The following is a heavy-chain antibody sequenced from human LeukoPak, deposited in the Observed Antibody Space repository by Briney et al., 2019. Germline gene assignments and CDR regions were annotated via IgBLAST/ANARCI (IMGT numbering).Heavy chain of an antibody. CDR1: GFTFDDYG. J-gene: IGHJ4*02. V-gene: IGHV3-20*04. CDR3: ARGVRRRGYSGYGGLDY. Sequence: GGSLRLSCAASGFTFDDYGMSWVRQAPGKGVEWVSGINWNGGSTVYADSVKGRFTISRDNAKNSLYLQINSLRAEDTALYYCARGVRRRGYSGYGGLDYWGQGTLVTVSS. CDR2: INWNGGST. D-gene: IGHD5-12*01.